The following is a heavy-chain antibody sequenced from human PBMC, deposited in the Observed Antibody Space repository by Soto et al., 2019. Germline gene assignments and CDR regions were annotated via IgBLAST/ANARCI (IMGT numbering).Heavy chain of an antibody. Sequence: ASVKVSCKASGYTFTSYAMHWVRQAPGQRLEWMGWINAGNGNTKYSQKFQGRVTITRDTSASTAYMELSSLRSEDTAVYYCARGGLVRYCSSTSCQPFDPGGQGTLVTVSS. CDR2: INAGNGNT. D-gene: IGHD2-2*01. V-gene: IGHV1-3*01. CDR1: GYTFTSYA. J-gene: IGHJ5*02. CDR3: ARGGLVRYCSSTSCQPFDP.